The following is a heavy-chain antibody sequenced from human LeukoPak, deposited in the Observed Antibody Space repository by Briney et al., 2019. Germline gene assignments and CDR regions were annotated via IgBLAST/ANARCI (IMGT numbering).Heavy chain of an antibody. Sequence: GGSLRLSCAASGYTLTDYRMSWVRQSPGRGLEWVSGINWNGGSTGYADSVKGRFTISRDDAKNSLYLQMNSLRAEDTALYYCARAGGMWVAPPDYYGSDDEYYYYMDVWGKGTTVTVSS. V-gene: IGHV3-20*04. CDR1: GYTLTDYR. CDR2: INWNGGST. D-gene: IGHD3-10*01. CDR3: ARAGGMWVAPPDYYGSDDEYYYYMDV. J-gene: IGHJ6*03.